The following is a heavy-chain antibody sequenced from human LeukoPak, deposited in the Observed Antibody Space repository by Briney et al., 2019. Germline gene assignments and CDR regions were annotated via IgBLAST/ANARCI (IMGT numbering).Heavy chain of an antibody. CDR3: ARDVVGGYCGSTSCFKDAFDI. CDR1: GYIFTEHH. Sequence: ASVKVSCKASGYIFTEHHINWVRQAPGQGLEWMGWISAYNGNTNYAQKLQGRVTMTTDTSTSTAYMELRSLRSDDTAVYYCARDVVGGYCGSTSCFKDAFDIWGQGTMVTVSS. CDR2: ISAYNGNT. J-gene: IGHJ3*02. V-gene: IGHV1-18*01. D-gene: IGHD2-2*01.